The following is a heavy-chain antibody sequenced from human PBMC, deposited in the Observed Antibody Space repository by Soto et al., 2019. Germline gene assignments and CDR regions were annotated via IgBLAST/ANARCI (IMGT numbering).Heavy chain of an antibody. J-gene: IGHJ6*02. D-gene: IGHD2-21*01. CDR1: GFTFSDYY. V-gene: IGHV3-11*05. CDR2: ITSSGTYT. Sequence: QVRLVESGGGLVKPGGSLRLSCSLSGFTFSDYYMSWIRQAPGKGLEWISYITSSGTYTMYADSVKGRFTISRDNARNSLYLQMNNLRADDTAVYDCARDKHKVNGLAVWGQGTTVTVSS. CDR3: ARDKHKVNGLAV.